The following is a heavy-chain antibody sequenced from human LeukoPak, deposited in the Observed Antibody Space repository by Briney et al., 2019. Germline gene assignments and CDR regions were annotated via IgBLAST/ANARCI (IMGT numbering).Heavy chain of an antibody. CDR1: GFTVSSNY. Sequence: GGSLRLSCAASGFTVSSNYMSWVRQAPGKGLEWVSVIYSGGSTYYAASVKGRFTISKDNSKNTLYLQMNSLRAEDTAVYYCARDWSDSSGYSWFDPWGQGTLVTVSS. D-gene: IGHD3-22*01. V-gene: IGHV3-66*01. CDR3: ARDWSDSSGYSWFDP. J-gene: IGHJ5*02. CDR2: IYSGGST.